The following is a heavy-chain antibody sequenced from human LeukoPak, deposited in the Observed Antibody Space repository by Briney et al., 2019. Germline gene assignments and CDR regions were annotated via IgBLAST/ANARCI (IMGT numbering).Heavy chain of an antibody. Sequence: KPSETLSLTCTVSGGSISSSSYYWGWIRQPPGKGLEWIGSIYYSGSTYYNPSLKSRVTISVDTSKNLFSLKLSSVTAADTAVYYCARDLRNWNAFDIWGQGTMVTVSS. J-gene: IGHJ3*02. CDR1: GGSISSSSYY. CDR3: ARDLRNWNAFDI. V-gene: IGHV4-39*07. CDR2: IYYSGST. D-gene: IGHD1-1*01.